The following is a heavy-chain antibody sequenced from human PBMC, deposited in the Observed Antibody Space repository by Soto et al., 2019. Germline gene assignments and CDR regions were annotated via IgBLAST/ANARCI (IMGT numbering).Heavy chain of an antibody. CDR2: ISWNSGSI. D-gene: IGHD5-12*01. CDR1: GFTFSDYY. V-gene: IGHV3-11*01. Sequence: PGGSLRLSCAASGFTFSDYYMSWIRQAPGKGLEWVSYISWNSGSIGYADSVKGRFTISRDNAKNFLYLQMNSLRAEDTALYYCAKDEGPKRKGVATNAFDIWGQGKMVTVSS. CDR3: AKDEGPKRKGVATNAFDI. J-gene: IGHJ3*02.